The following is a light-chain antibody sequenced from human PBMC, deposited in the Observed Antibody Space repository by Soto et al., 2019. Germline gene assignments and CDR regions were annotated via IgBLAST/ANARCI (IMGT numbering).Light chain of an antibody. CDR2: GAS. V-gene: IGKV3-15*01. J-gene: IGKJ1*01. CDR3: QQYKNWPPWT. Sequence: IVMTQSPATLSVSQGERATLSCRASQSVSRNLAWYQQKPGQAHRLIFYGASTRATGIPGRFSGSGSGTEFTLTISSLQSEDFAVYYCQQYKNWPPWTFGQGTKVDIK. CDR1: QSVSRN.